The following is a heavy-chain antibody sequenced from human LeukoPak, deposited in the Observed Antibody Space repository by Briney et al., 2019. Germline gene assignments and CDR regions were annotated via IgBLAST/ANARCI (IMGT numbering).Heavy chain of an antibody. V-gene: IGHV3-30*03. CDR2: ISYDGSNK. J-gene: IGHJ3*02. CDR1: GFTFSSYG. Sequence: GGSLRLSCAASGFTFSSYGMHWVRQAPGKGLEWVAVISYDGSNKYYADSVKGRFTISRDNSKNTLYLQMNSLRAEDTAVYYCARDQNKVMKLLGLDIWGQGTMVTVSS. D-gene: IGHD1-26*01. CDR3: ARDQNKVMKLLGLDI.